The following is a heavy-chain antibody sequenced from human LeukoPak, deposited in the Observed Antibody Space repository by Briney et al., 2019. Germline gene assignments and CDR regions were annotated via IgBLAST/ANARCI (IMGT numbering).Heavy chain of an antibody. Sequence: SQTLSLTCSISGDSVSTKSATWNWIRQSPSRGLEWLGRTYYTSKWYNDYAVSVKSRITINPDTSKNQFSLQLNSVTPEDTAVYYCAREGWFGEPPSHWFDPWGQGTLVTVSS. CDR1: GDSVSTKSAT. V-gene: IGHV6-1*01. J-gene: IGHJ5*02. D-gene: IGHD3-10*01. CDR3: AREGWFGEPPSHWFDP. CDR2: TYYTSKWYN.